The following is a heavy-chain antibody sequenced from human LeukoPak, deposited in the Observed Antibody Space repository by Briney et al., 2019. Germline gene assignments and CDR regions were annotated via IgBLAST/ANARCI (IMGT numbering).Heavy chain of an antibody. J-gene: IGHJ4*02. V-gene: IGHV4-59*01. CDR2: IYYSGNT. CDR1: GGSISNYY. Sequence: SETLSLACTVSGGSISNYYWSWIRQPPGKGLEWIGYIYYSGNTNYNPSLKSRVTISVDTSKNQFSLKLSSVTAADTAVYYCVRENYSSGWYGIIDYWGQGTLVTVSS. D-gene: IGHD6-19*01. CDR3: VRENYSSGWYGIIDY.